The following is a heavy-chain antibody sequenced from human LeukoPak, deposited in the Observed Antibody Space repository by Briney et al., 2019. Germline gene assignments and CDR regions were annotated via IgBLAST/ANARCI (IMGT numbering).Heavy chain of an antibody. V-gene: IGHV4-39*01. J-gene: IGHJ4*02. Sequence: SETLSLTCTVSGGSISSSSYYWGWIRQPPGRGLEWIGSIYYSVSTYYNPSIKSRVTISVDTSKNQFSLKLSSVTAADTAVYYCARHLNGVRGDYWGQGTLVTVSS. CDR2: IYYSVST. D-gene: IGHD2-8*01. CDR1: GGSISSSSYY. CDR3: ARHLNGVRGDY.